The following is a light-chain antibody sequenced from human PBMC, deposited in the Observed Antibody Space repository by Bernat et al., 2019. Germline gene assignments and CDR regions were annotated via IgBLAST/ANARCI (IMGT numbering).Light chain of an antibody. J-gene: IGLJ3*02. Sequence: QAGLTQPPSVSKGLRQTATLTCTGNSNNVGNQGAAWLQQHQGHPPKLLSYRNNNRPSGISERLSASRSGNTAYLTITGLQPEDEADYYCSGWDSSLSAWVFGGGTKLTVL. CDR1: SNNVGNQG. CDR2: RNN. V-gene: IGLV10-54*01. CDR3: SGWDSSLSAWV.